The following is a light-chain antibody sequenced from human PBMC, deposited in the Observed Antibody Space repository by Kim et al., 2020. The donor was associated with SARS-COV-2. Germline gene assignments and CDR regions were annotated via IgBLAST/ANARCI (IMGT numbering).Light chain of an antibody. J-gene: IGKJ1*01. Sequence: DIVLTQSPGTLSLSPGDRAALSCRASQSLSGNFMAWYQQKPGQAPRLLIYGASIRATGIPDRFSGSGAGADFTLTINRLEPEDFAVYYCQQYGTSGRTFGQGTKVDIK. CDR3: QQYGTSGRT. CDR1: QSLSGNF. V-gene: IGKV3-20*01. CDR2: GAS.